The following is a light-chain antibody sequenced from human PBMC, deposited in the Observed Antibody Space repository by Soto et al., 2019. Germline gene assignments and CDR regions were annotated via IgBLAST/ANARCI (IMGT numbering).Light chain of an antibody. CDR1: QSLNSW. J-gene: IGKJ1*01. CDR2: KAS. V-gene: IGKV1-5*03. Sequence: DIQMTQSPSTLSASVGDRVTITCRASQSLNSWLAWYQHKPGKAPKLLIHKASILASGDPSRFSGSDSGAEFTLTISSLQPDDFATYYCQHYIGYSGMFGQGTKVDIK. CDR3: QHYIGYSGM.